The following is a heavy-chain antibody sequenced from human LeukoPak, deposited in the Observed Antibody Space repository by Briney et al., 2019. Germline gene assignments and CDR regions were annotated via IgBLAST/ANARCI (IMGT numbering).Heavy chain of an antibody. Sequence: ASVKVSCKAAGYTFTGYFMHWVRQAPGQGLEWMGWINPNSGGTNYAQKFQGRVTMTRDTSISTAYMELSRLRSDDTAVYYCARDEVGIFDYWGQGALVTVSP. CDR1: GYTFTGYF. J-gene: IGHJ4*02. CDR3: ARDEVGIFDY. V-gene: IGHV1-2*02. CDR2: INPNSGGT. D-gene: IGHD1-26*01.